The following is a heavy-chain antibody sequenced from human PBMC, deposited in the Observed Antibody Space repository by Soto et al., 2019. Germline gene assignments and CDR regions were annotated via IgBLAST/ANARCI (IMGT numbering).Heavy chain of an antibody. D-gene: IGHD3-10*01. Sequence: GGSLRLSCAASGFTFSSYAMSWVRQAPGKGLEWVSAISGSGGSTYYADSVKGRFTISRDNSKNTLYLQMNSLRAEDTAVYYCARARGSLDAFDIWGQGTMVTVSS. J-gene: IGHJ3*02. CDR2: ISGSGGST. CDR3: ARARGSLDAFDI. V-gene: IGHV3-23*01. CDR1: GFTFSSYA.